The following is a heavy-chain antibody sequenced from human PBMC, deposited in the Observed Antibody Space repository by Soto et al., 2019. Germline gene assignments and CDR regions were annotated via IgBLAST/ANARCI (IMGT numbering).Heavy chain of an antibody. D-gene: IGHD3-10*01. Sequence: VQLVESGGGVVQPGKSLRLSCAASGFTFGTTDMSWVRQAPGEGLEWVSTIDGSGGITYYADSVKGRFTISRDNSRNTVYLQMNSLRGDDTALYYCVKNSGWFNTWGQGALVTVSS. CDR1: GFTFGTTD. J-gene: IGHJ5*02. V-gene: IGHV3-23*04. CDR2: IDGSGGIT. CDR3: VKNSGWFNT.